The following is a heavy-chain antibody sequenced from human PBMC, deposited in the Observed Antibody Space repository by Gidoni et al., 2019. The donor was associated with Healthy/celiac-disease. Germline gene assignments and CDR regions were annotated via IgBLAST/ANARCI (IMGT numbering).Heavy chain of an antibody. CDR2: IYHSGST. CDR3: ARDRDY. Sequence: QVQLQESGPGLVKPSETLSLTCTVSGYSISSGYYWGWIRQPPGKGLEWIGSIYHSGSTYSNPSLKSRFTISVDTSKNQFSLKLSSVTAADTAVYYCARDRDYWGQGTLVTVSS. V-gene: IGHV4-38-2*02. CDR1: GYSISSGYY. J-gene: IGHJ4*02.